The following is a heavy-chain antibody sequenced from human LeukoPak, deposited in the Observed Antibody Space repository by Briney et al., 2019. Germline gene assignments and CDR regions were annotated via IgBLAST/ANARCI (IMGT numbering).Heavy chain of an antibody. J-gene: IGHJ4*02. CDR3: ARVQGCTNGVCYYYFDY. CDR1: GGTLSSYA. D-gene: IGHD2-8*01. Sequence: ASVKVSCKASGGTLSSYAISWVRQAPGQGLEWMGGIIPIFGTANYAQKFQGRVTITADESTSTAYMELSSLRSEDTAVYYCARVQGCTNGVCYYYFDYWGQGTLVTVSS. V-gene: IGHV1-69*13. CDR2: IIPIFGTA.